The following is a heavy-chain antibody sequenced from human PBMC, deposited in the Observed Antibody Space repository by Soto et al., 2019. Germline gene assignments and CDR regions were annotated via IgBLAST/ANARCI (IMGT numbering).Heavy chain of an antibody. V-gene: IGHV4-39*01. CDR2: IYYSGST. CDR1: GGSISSSSYY. Sequence: SETLSLTCTVSGGSISSSSYYWGWIRQPPGKGLEWIGSIYYSGSTYYNLSLKSRVTISVDTSKNQFSLKLSSVTAADTAVYLCARLPGYCSGVSCRIDYWGQGTLVTVS. CDR3: ARLPGYCSGVSCRIDY. J-gene: IGHJ4*02. D-gene: IGHD2-15*01.